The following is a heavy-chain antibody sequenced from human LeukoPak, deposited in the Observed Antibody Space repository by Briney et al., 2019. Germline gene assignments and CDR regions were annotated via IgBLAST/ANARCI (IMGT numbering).Heavy chain of an antibody. Sequence: KPGGSLRLSCAASGFTFSSYSMNWVRQAPGKGLEWVSSISSSSSYIYYADSVKGRFTISRDDSKNTLYLQMNSLRAEDTAVYYCARGAPLLRLGELSLGYYYYYMDVWGKGTTVTISS. CDR2: ISSSSSYI. J-gene: IGHJ6*03. V-gene: IGHV3-21*04. CDR3: ARGAPLLRLGELSLGYYYYYMDV. D-gene: IGHD3-16*02. CDR1: GFTFSSYS.